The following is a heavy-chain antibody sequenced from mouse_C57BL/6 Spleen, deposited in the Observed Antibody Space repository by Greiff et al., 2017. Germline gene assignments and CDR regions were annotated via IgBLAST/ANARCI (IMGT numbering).Heavy chain of an antibody. CDR1: GFNIKDYY. CDR2: IDPEDGDT. CDR3: TTAFYYGSNYWYFDD. D-gene: IGHD1-1*01. V-gene: IGHV14-1*01. J-gene: IGHJ1*03. Sequence: EVQLQQSGAELVRPGASVKLSCTASGFNIKDYYMHWVKQRPEQGLEWIGRIDPEDGDTEYAPKFQGKATMTADTSSNTAYLQLSSLTSEDTALYYCTTAFYYGSNYWYFDDWGTGTTVTVSS.